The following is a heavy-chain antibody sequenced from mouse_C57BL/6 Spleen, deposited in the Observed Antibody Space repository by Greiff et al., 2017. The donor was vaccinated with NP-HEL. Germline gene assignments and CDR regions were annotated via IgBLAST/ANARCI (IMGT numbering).Heavy chain of an antibody. CDR1: GYTFTSYW. CDR2: IDPSDSYT. D-gene: IGHD1-1*01. Sequence: QVQLQQPGAELVMPGASVKLSCKASGYTFTSYWMHWVTQRPGQGLEWIGEIDPSDSYTNYNQKFKGKSTLTVDKSSSTAYMQLSSLTSEDSAVYYCARWDYGSSNAMDYWGQGTSVTVSS. J-gene: IGHJ4*01. CDR3: ARWDYGSSNAMDY. V-gene: IGHV1-69*01.